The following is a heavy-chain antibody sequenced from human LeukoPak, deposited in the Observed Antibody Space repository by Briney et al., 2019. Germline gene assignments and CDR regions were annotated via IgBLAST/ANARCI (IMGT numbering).Heavy chain of an antibody. D-gene: IGHD3-22*01. CDR3: AREDYYDSGSSDY. J-gene: IGHJ4*02. CDR1: GYTFTSYD. CDR2: MNPNSGNT. V-gene: IGHV1-8*03. Sequence: PGASVKVSCKASGYTFTSYDMNWVRQATGQRLEWMGWMNPNSGNTAYAQKFQGRVTITRNTSISTAYMELSSLRSEDTAIYYCAREDYYDSGSSDYWGQGTLVTVSS.